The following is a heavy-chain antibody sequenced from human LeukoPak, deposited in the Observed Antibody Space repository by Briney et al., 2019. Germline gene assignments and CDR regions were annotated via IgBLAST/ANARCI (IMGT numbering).Heavy chain of an antibody. D-gene: IGHD6-13*01. CDR1: GGSISSGSYY. CDR3: ARGITGITATGSE. CDR2: IQIGGST. J-gene: IGHJ4*02. Sequence: SETLSLTCTVSGGSISSGSYYWNWIRQRQPAGKGLESIGHIQIGGSTNYNPSLKSRITISVDTSKNQFSLKLSSVTAADTAVYYCARGITGITATGSEWGQGTLVTVSS. V-gene: IGHV4-61*09.